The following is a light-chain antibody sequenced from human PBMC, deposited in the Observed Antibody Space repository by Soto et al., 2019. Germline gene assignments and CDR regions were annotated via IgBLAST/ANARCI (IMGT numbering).Light chain of an antibody. V-gene: IGLV2-14*01. J-gene: IGLJ1*01. Sequence: QSVLTQPASVSGSPGQSITISCTGTSSDVGGYDYVSWYQQLPGKAPKLMIYEVTNRPSGVPYRFSGSKSTNTASLTISGLQAEDEADYYCSSYTGSSGDVFGTGTKLTVL. CDR2: EVT. CDR1: SSDVGGYDY. CDR3: SSYTGSSGDV.